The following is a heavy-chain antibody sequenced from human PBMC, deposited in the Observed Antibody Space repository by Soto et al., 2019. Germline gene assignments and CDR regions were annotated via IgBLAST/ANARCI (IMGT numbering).Heavy chain of an antibody. CDR3: ARDLAKGGGSAAFDY. D-gene: IGHD1-26*01. CDR1: GYTFTVYY. V-gene: IGHV1-2*02. J-gene: IGHJ4*02. Sequence: QVQLVQSGAEVKKPGASVNVSCKASGYTFTVYYMHWVRQAPGQGLEWMGWINPKSGGTMYPQKVQGRVIMTWDTSISTSYMALTRLRSDDTAVYYCARDLAKGGGSAAFDYWGQGTLVTVSS. CDR2: INPKSGGT.